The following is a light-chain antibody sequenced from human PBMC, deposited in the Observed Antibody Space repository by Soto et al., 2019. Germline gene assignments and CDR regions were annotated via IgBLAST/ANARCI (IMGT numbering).Light chain of an antibody. J-gene: IGLJ2*01. CDR1: SGTIVSNF. V-gene: IGLV6-57*04. Sequence: LTQPHSVSESPGKTVTISCTRSSGTIVSNFVQWFQQRPGSVPTAVIFEDDQRPSGVPDRFSGSIDSSSNSASLTISGLKTEDEADYYCQSYDSSNVVFGGGTKVTVL. CDR3: QSYDSSNVV. CDR2: EDD.